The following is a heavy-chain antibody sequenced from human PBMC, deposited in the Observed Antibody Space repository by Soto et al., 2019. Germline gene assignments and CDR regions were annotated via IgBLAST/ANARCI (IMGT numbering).Heavy chain of an antibody. J-gene: IGHJ6*02. CDR2: INSDGRST. CDR3: ASGGGYYDFWSGNYYYYGMDV. V-gene: IGHV3-74*01. D-gene: IGHD3-3*01. Sequence: GGSLRLSCASSGFTFSSYWMHWVRQAPGKGLVWVSRINSDGRSTSYADSVKGRFTISRDNAKNTLYLQMNSLRAEDTAVYYCASGGGYYDFWSGNYYYYGMDVWGQGTTVTVSS. CDR1: GFTFSSYW.